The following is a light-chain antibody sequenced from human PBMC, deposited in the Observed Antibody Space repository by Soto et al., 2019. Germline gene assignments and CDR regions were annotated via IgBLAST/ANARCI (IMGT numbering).Light chain of an antibody. CDR3: SSYTSSSPLYV. Sequence: QSALTQPASVSGSPGQSITISCTGTSSDVGGYNHVSWYQQHPGKAPKLMIYEVSNRPSGVSNRFSGSKSGNTASLTISGLQAEDEADYYCSSYTSSSPLYVFGTGTKVTVL. CDR1: SSDVGGYNH. J-gene: IGLJ1*01. CDR2: EVS. V-gene: IGLV2-14*01.